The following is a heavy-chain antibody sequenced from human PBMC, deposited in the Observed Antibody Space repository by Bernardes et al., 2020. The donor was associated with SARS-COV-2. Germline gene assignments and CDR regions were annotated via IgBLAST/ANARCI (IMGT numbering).Heavy chain of an antibody. Sequence: GYMRLSCSASGFTFSNYDLHWVRHVTGRGLEWVSSIDTAGDTYYPDSVKGRFTISRENAKNSLYLQMYSLRAGDTAVYYCARTYCTTSSCYGADGFDIWGQGTMVTVSS. V-gene: IGHV3-13*01. CDR3: ARTYCTTSSCYGADGFDI. CDR2: IDTAGDT. D-gene: IGHD2-2*01. J-gene: IGHJ3*02. CDR1: GFTFSNYD.